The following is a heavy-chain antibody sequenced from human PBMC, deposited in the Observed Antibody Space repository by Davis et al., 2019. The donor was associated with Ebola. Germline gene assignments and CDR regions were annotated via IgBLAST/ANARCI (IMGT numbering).Heavy chain of an antibody. CDR3: ARYCTGGVCYGGMYGMDV. D-gene: IGHD2-8*02. CDR1: GYIFTTYA. V-gene: IGHV1-3*01. J-gene: IGHJ6*02. Sequence: ASVKVSCKASGYIFTTYAIHWVRQAPGQRLEWMGWINAGNGNTKYSQKFQGRVTITRDTSASTAYMELSSLRSEDTAVYYCARYCTGGVCYGGMYGMDVWGQGTTVTVSS. CDR2: INAGNGNT.